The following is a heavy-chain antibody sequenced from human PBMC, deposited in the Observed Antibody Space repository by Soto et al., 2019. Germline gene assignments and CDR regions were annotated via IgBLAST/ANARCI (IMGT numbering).Heavy chain of an antibody. J-gene: IGHJ5*02. Sequence: QVQLVQSGAEVKKPGSSVKVSCKASGGTFSSYTISWVRQAPGQGLEWMGRIIPILGIANYAQKFQGRVTITADKSTSTADMELSSLTAEGTAVYYCASLEAVSNWFDPWGQGTLVTVSA. D-gene: IGHD1-20*01. CDR2: IIPILGIA. CDR1: GGTFSSYT. CDR3: ASLEAVSNWFDP. V-gene: IGHV1-69*02.